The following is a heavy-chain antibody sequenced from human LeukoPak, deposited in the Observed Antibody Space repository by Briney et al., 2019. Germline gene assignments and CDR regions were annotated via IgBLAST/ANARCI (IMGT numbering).Heavy chain of an antibody. CDR2: IKQDGSEK. D-gene: IGHD3-16*02. J-gene: IGHJ4*02. CDR3: ARPRYTAAYDL. Sequence: GGSLRLSCAASGFTFSIYWMSWVRQAPGKGLEWGANIKQDGSEKYYVDSVKGRFTIFRDNARNSLYLQMNSLRAEDTAVYYCARPRYTAAYDLWGQGTLVTVSS. V-gene: IGHV3-7*01. CDR1: GFTFSIYW.